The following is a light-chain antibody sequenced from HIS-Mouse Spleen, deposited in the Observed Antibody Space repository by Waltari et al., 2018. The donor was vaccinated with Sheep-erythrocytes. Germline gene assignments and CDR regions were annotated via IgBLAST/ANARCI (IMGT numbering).Light chain of an antibody. CDR2: EVS. CDR1: SSDVGGYNY. Sequence: QSALTQPASVSGSPGQSITISCTGTSSDVGGYNYVSWYQQDPGKAPKLMIYEVSNRPSGVSNRLSGSKSGNTASLTISGLKAEDEADYYCSSYTSSSTWVFGGGTKLTVL. V-gene: IGLV2-14*01. CDR3: SSYTSSSTWV. J-gene: IGLJ3*02.